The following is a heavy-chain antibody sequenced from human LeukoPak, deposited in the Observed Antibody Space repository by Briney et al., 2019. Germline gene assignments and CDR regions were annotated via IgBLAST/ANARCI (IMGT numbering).Heavy chain of an antibody. Sequence: PGGSLRLSCEASGFSFSSYATSWVRQAPGKGLEWVSGISGSGGTTYYSGSVKGRFTISRDISKNTRYLQMSSLRAGDTAVYYCARDLYADFWSGSVFDYWGRGTLVTVSS. CDR2: ISGSGGTT. CDR3: ARDLYADFWSGSVFDY. V-gene: IGHV3-23*01. D-gene: IGHD3-3*01. J-gene: IGHJ4*02. CDR1: GFSFSSYA.